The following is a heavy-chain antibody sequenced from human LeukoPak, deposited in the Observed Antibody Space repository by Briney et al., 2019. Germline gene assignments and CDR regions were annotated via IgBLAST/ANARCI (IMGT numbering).Heavy chain of an antibody. CDR2: IYTSGST. CDR1: GGSTSTYY. D-gene: IGHD3-10*01. Sequence: SETLSLTCTVSGGSTSTYYWSWIRQPPGKGLEWIGYIYTSGSTDYNPSLKSRVTISLDTSNNQFSLNLNSVTAADTAVYYCARSRGRKVTPFDYWGQGILVTVSS. J-gene: IGHJ4*02. CDR3: ARSRGRKVTPFDY. V-gene: IGHV4-4*09.